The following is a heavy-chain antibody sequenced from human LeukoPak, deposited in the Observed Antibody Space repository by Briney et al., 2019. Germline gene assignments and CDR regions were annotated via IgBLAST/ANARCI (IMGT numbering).Heavy chain of an antibody. J-gene: IGHJ6*03. CDR3: TRDRSTRGGRAPHSYYYMDV. Sequence: GGSLRLSCTASGFTFGDYAMSWFRQAPGKGLEWVGFIRSKAYGGTTEYAASVKGRFTISRDDSKSIAYLQMNSLKTEDTAVYYCTRDRSTRGGRAPHSYYYMDVWGKGTTVTVSS. CDR2: IRSKAYGGTT. D-gene: IGHD2-15*01. CDR1: GFTFGDYA. V-gene: IGHV3-49*03.